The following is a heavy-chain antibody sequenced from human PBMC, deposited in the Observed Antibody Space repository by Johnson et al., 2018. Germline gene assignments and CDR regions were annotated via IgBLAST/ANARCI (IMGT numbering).Heavy chain of an antibody. CDR1: GFTFSSYG. D-gene: IGHD3-3*01. Sequence: QVQLVQSGGGVVQPGRSLRLSCAASGFTFSSYGMHWVRQAPGKGLEWVAVISYDGSNKYYADSVKGRFTISRDNSKNTLYLQMNSLRAEDTAVYYCAKAGYDFWSGSYYYYMDVWGKGTTVTVSS. CDR2: ISYDGSNK. CDR3: AKAGYDFWSGSYYYYMDV. J-gene: IGHJ6*03. V-gene: IGHV3-30*18.